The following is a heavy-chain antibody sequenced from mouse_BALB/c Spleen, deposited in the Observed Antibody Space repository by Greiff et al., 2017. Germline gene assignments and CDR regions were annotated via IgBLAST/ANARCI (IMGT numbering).Heavy chain of an antibody. J-gene: IGHJ3*01. V-gene: IGHV6-6*02. CDR2: IRLKSNNYAT. Sequence: EVHLVESGGGLVQPGGSMKLSCVASGFTFSNYWMNWVRQSPEKGLELVAEIRLKSNNYATHYAESVKGRFTISRDDSKSSVYMQMNNLRAEDTGIYYCTRRDEWFAYWGQGTLVTVSA. D-gene: IGHD3-3*01. CDR3: TRRDEWFAY. CDR1: GFTFSNYW.